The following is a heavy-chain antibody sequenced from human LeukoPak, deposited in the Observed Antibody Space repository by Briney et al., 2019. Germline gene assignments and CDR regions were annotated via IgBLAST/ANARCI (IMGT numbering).Heavy chain of an antibody. Sequence: SVKVSCKASGGTFSSYAISGVRQAPGQGREWMGGIIPIFGTANYAQKFQGRVTITADKSTSPAYMELSSLRSEDTAVYYCARDFGSRDTDYWGQGPLVTVSS. CDR1: GGTFSSYA. V-gene: IGHV1-69*06. J-gene: IGHJ4*02. D-gene: IGHD6-13*01. CDR2: IIPIFGTA. CDR3: ARDFGSRDTDY.